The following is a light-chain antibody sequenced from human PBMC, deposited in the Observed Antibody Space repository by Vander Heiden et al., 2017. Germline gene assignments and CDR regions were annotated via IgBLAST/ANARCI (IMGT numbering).Light chain of an antibody. J-gene: IGLJ1*01. CDR3: EAWDDSLSGLYV. V-gene: IGLV1-47*01. Sequence: QSVLTQPPSASGTPAQRVTVACSGRRYNIGSNYVYWYQQRPGTAPKLLIYRNNQRPSGVPDRFSGSKSGTSATLAISGLRAEDEADDYCEAWDDSLSGLYVFGTGTKVTVL. CDR2: RNN. CDR1: RYNIGSNY.